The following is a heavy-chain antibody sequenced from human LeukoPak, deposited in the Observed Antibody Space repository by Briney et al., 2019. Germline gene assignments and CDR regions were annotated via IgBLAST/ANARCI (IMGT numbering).Heavy chain of an antibody. CDR3: ARGYSSGWYYFDY. D-gene: IGHD6-19*01. CDR2: ISSSSSYI. J-gene: IGHJ4*02. Sequence: GGSLRLSCVASKFTFSSYSMNWVRQAPGKGLEWVSSISSSSSYIYYADSVKGRLTISRDNAKNSLYLQMNSLRAEDTAVYYCARGYSSGWYYFDYWGQGTLVTVSS. CDR1: KFTFSSYS. V-gene: IGHV3-21*01.